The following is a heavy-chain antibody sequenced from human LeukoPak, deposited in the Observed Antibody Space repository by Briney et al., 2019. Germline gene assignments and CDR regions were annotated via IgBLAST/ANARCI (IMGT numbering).Heavy chain of an antibody. V-gene: IGHV1-18*04. J-gene: IGHJ4*02. CDR3: ARDGMVRGVITLPN. D-gene: IGHD3-10*01. Sequence: ASVKVSCKASGYTFTGYYMHWVRQAPGQGLEWMGWISAYNGNTNYAQKLQGRVTMTTDTSTSTAYMELRSLRSDDTAVYYCARDGMVRGVITLPNWGQGTLVTVSS. CDR2: ISAYNGNT. CDR1: GYTFTGYY.